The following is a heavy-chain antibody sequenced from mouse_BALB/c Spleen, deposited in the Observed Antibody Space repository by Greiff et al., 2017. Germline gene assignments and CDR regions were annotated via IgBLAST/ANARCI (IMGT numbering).Heavy chain of an antibody. Sequence: VQLKQSGAELVKPGASVKLSCTASGFNIKDTYMHWVKQRPEQGLEWIGRIDPANGNTKYDPKFQGKATITADTSSNTAYLQLSSLTSEDTAVYYCAREGSYGSRGWYFDVWGAGTTVTVSS. V-gene: IGHV14-3*02. D-gene: IGHD1-1*01. CDR2: IDPANGNT. CDR1: GFNIKDTY. J-gene: IGHJ1*01. CDR3: AREGSYGSRGWYFDV.